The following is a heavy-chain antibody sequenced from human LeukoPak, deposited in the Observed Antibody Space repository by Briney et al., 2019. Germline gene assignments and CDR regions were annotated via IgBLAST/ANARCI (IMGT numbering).Heavy chain of an antibody. J-gene: IGHJ4*02. CDR1: GYTFTSYG. CDR3: ARDEQGTVVTPGYFDS. CDR2: TSTYNGNT. Sequence: ASVKVSCKASGYTFTSYGINWVRQAPGQGLEWMGWTSTYNGNTNYAQKLQGRVTMTTDTSTSTAYMELRSLRSDDTAVYYCARDEQGTVVTPGYFDSWGQGTLVTVSS. V-gene: IGHV1-18*01. D-gene: IGHD2-21*02.